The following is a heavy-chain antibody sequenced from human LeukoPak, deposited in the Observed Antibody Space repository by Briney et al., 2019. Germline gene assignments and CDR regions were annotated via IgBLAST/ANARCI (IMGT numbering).Heavy chain of an antibody. CDR3: ARVSHYDILTGYYHYFDY. D-gene: IGHD3-9*01. V-gene: IGHV4-59*12. CDR1: GGSISSYY. CDR2: IYYSGST. J-gene: IGHJ4*02. Sequence: SETLSLTCTVSGGSISSYYWSWIRQPPGKGLEWIGYIYYSGSTNYNPSLKSRVTISVDTSKNQFSLKLSSVTAADTAVYYCARVSHYDILTGYYHYFDYWGQGTLVTVSS.